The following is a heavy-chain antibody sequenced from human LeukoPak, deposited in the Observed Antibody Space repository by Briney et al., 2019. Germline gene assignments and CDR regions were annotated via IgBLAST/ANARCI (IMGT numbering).Heavy chain of an antibody. CDR2: IYPGDSDT. V-gene: IGHV5-51*01. Sequence: GESLQISCQGSGYSFTSYWIGWVRQMPGKGLEWMGIIYPGDSDTRYSPSFQGQVTISADKSISTAYLQWSSLKASDTAMYYCAREPDYYDSSGYSFDYWGQGTLVTVSS. J-gene: IGHJ4*02. CDR3: AREPDYYDSSGYSFDY. CDR1: GYSFTSYW. D-gene: IGHD3-22*01.